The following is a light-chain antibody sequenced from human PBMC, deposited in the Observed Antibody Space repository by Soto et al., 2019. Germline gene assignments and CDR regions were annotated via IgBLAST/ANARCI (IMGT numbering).Light chain of an antibody. J-gene: IGLJ3*02. CDR1: SSDVGGYNF. CDR3: TSYTTRSNLWM. Sequence: QSVLTQPASVSGSPGQSITISFTGTSSDVGGYNFVSWYQQHPGKAPTLIIYEVTKRPSGASNSFSGSKSGSTASLIIAGRQADDEADYYCTSYTTRSNLWMFGGGTKLTVL. V-gene: IGLV2-14*01. CDR2: EVT.